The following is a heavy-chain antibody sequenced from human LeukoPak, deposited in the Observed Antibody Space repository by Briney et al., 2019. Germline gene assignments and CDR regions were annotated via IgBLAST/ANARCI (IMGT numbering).Heavy chain of an antibody. CDR2: ISASGGTI. D-gene: IGHD2-2*01. V-gene: IGHV3-23*01. J-gene: IGHJ5*01. Sequence: PGGSLRLSCAASGFTFNNYAMSWVRQAPGKGLEWVSAISASGGTIYYADSVKGRFTISRDNSENTLFLQMNSLRAEDTAVYYCAKEPREYCSSTSCPNWFDSWGQGTLVTVSS. CDR1: GFTFNNYA. CDR3: AKEPREYCSSTSCPNWFDS.